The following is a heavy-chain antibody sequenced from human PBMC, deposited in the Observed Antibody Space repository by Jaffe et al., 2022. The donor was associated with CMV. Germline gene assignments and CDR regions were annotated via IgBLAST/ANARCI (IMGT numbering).Heavy chain of an antibody. CDR2: INPNSGGT. D-gene: IGHD5-12*01. CDR3: ARSPAYSGYGGGLYYYMDV. CDR1: GYTFTGYY. Sequence: QVQLVQSGAEVKKPGASVKVSCKASGYTFTGYYMHWVRQAPGQGLEWMGWINPNSGGTNYAQKFQGWVTMTRDTSISTAYMELSRLRSDDTAVYYCARSPAYSGYGGGLYYYMDVWGKGTTVTVSS. V-gene: IGHV1-2*04. J-gene: IGHJ6*03.